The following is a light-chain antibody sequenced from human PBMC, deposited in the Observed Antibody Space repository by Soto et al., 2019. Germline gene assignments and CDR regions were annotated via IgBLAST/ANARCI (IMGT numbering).Light chain of an antibody. CDR2: GAF. CDR1: QSVNTN. J-gene: IGKJ1*01. Sequence: EIGMTQSPATLSVSPGDRVTLSCRASQSVNTNLAWYQQKPGQAPRLLIYGAFTRATGIPARFSGGGSGTEFTLTISSLQSEDFAVYYCQQYNNWPRTFGQGTKVEIK. CDR3: QQYNNWPRT. V-gene: IGKV3-15*01.